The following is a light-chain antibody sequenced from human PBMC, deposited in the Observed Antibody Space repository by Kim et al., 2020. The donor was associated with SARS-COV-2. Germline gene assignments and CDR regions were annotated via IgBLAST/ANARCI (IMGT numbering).Light chain of an antibody. CDR1: QSINSR. V-gene: IGKV1-5*03. CDR3: QQYTGYPLT. Sequence: DIQMTQSPSTLSASVGDRVTITCRASQSINSRLAWYQQKPGKAPKFLMYEASSLESGVPSRFSGSGSGTEFTLTISSLQPDDSATYYCQQYTGYPLTFGGGTKVDIK. J-gene: IGKJ4*01. CDR2: EAS.